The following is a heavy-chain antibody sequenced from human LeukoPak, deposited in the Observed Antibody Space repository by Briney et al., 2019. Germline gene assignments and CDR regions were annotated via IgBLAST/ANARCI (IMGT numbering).Heavy chain of an antibody. CDR2: IKQDGSEK. V-gene: IGHV3-7*02. CDR3: AGLYGNHFGSGSYYEDY. J-gene: IGHJ4*02. D-gene: IGHD3-10*01. CDR1: GFTFSSYW. Sequence: PGGSLRLSCVVSGFTFSSYWMTWVRQAPGKGLEWVANIKQDGSEKDHVDSVKGRFTISRDNAKNSLYLQMNNLRAEDTAVYYCAGLYGNHFGSGSYYEDYWGQGTLVTVS.